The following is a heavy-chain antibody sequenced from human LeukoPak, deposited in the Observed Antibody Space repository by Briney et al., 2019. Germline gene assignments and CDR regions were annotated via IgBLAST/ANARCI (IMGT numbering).Heavy chain of an antibody. V-gene: IGHV3-23*01. J-gene: IGHJ4*02. CDR3: AKRGVVIRVILVGFHKEAYYFDS. D-gene: IGHD3-22*01. Sequence: GGSPRLSCVVSGITLSNYGMSWVRQAPGKGLEWVSGISERGGSTNYADSVKGRFTISRDNSKNTLYLQMISLRAEDTAVYFCAKRGVVIRVILVGFHKEAYYFDSWGQGALVTVSS. CDR1: GITLSNYG. CDR2: ISERGGST.